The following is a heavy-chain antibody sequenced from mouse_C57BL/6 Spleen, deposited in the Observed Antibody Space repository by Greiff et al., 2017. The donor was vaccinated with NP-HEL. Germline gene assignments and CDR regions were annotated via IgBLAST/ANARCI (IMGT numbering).Heavy chain of an antibody. CDR3: ARHGDGYPYYAMDY. CDR1: GFTFSSYG. D-gene: IGHD2-3*01. CDR2: ISSGGSYT. V-gene: IGHV5-6*01. Sequence: EVKLVESGGDLVKPGGSLKLSCAASGFTFSSYGMSWVRQTPDKRLEWVATISSGGSYTYYPDSVKGRFTISRDNAKNTLYLQMSSLKSEDTAMYYCARHGDGYPYYAMDYWGQGTSVTVSS. J-gene: IGHJ4*01.